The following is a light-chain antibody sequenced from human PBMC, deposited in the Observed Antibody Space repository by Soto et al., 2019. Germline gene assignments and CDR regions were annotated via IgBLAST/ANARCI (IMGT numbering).Light chain of an antibody. J-gene: IGLJ1*01. CDR1: SSDVGGYNY. V-gene: IGLV2-8*01. Sequence: QSVLTQPPSASGSPGQSVAISCTGTSSDVGGYNYVSWYQQHPGKAPKLMVYEVNKRPSGVPDRFSGSMYGNTASLTVSGLQAEDEADYYCSSYAGSSNVFGTGTKVTVL. CDR2: EVN. CDR3: SSYAGSSNV.